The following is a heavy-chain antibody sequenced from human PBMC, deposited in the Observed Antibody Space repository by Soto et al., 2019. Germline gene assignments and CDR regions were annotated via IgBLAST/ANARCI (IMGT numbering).Heavy chain of an antibody. J-gene: IGHJ5*02. CDR2: ISSSSSYI. V-gene: IGHV3-21*01. Sequence: EVQLVESGGGLVKPGGSLRLSCAASGFTFSSYSMNWVRQAPGKGLEWVSSISSSSSYIYYADSVKGRFTISRDNAKNSLYLQMNSLRAEDTAVYYCASGYCSSTSCAWVGRFDPWGQGTLVTVSS. CDR1: GFTFSSYS. D-gene: IGHD2-2*01. CDR3: ASGYCSSTSCAWVGRFDP.